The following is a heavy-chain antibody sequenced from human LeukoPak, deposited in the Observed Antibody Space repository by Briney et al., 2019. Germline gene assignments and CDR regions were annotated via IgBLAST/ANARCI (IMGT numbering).Heavy chain of an antibody. CDR1: VFTVSSNY. V-gene: IGHV3-53*01. CDR2: IYSGGST. D-gene: IGHD3-10*01. Sequence: PGGSLRLSCAASVFTVSSNYMSWVRQAPGKGLEWGSVIYSGGSTYYADSVKGRFTISRDNSKNTLYLQMNSLRAEDTAMYYCARGGTMVRGVIEYYFDYWGQGTLVTVSS. J-gene: IGHJ4*02. CDR3: ARGGTMVRGVIEYYFDY.